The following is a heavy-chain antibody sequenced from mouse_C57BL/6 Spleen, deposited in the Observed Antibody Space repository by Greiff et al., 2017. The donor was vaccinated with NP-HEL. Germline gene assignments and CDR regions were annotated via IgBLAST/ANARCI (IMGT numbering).Heavy chain of an antibody. CDR1: GYTFTSYW. CDR2: IDPSDSYT. V-gene: IGHV1-69*01. J-gene: IGHJ1*03. Sequence: QVQLQQPGAELVMPGASVKLSCKASGYTFTSYWMHWVKQRPGQGLEWIGEIDPSDSYTNYNQKFKGKSTLTVDKSSSTAYMQLSSLTSEDSAVYYCASPRGRRDWYFDVWGTGTTVTVSS. D-gene: IGHD1-2*01. CDR3: ASPRGRRDWYFDV.